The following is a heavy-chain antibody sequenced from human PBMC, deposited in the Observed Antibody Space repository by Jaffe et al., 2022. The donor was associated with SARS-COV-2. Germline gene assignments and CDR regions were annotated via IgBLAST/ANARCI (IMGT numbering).Heavy chain of an antibody. CDR1: GFTVSSNY. Sequence: EVQLVESGGGLVQPGGSLRLSCAASGFTVSSNYMSWVRQAPGKGLEWVSVIYSAGSTYYADSVKGRFTISRDNSKNTLYLQMNSLRTEDTAVYYCAREREEMGLAFDIWGQGTMVTVSS. J-gene: IGHJ3*02. V-gene: IGHV3-66*02. CDR2: IYSAGST. CDR3: AREREEMGLAFDI. D-gene: IGHD1-26*01.